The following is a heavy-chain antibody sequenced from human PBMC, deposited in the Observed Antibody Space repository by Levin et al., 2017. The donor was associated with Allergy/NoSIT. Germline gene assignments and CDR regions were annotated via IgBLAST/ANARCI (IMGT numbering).Heavy chain of an antibody. Sequence: GGSLRLSCAASGFTFSSYAISWVRQAPGKGLEWVSAVSGSGKNTYYADSVKGRFTISRDNSKNTLYLQMNSLRGEDTAIYYCAREVTMVRGVEMFDSWGQGSLVTVSS. CDR2: VSGSGKNT. V-gene: IGHV3-23*01. CDR3: AREVTMVRGVEMFDS. J-gene: IGHJ4*02. CDR1: GFTFSSYA. D-gene: IGHD3-10*01.